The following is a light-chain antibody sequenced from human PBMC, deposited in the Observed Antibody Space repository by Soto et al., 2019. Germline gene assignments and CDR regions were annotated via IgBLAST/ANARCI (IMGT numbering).Light chain of an antibody. V-gene: IGKV4-1*01. CDR1: QSVLYSSNNKNY. CDR3: QQYYSIPYT. Sequence: DIVMTQSPDSLAVSLGQRATINCKSSQSVLYSSNNKNYVAWYQQKPGQPPKLLFYWASTRESGVPDRISGSGSGTDFTLTVNSLQAEDVAVYYCQQYYSIPYTFGQGTKLEIK. J-gene: IGKJ2*01. CDR2: WAS.